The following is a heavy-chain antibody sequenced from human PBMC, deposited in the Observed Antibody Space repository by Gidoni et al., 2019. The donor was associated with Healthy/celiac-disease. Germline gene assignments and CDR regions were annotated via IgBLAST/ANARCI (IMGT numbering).Heavy chain of an antibody. CDR3: AKVQGGYYYYGMDV. CDR2: ISGSGGST. CDR1: GFTFSSYA. J-gene: IGHJ6*02. Sequence: EVQLLESGGGLVQPGGSLRLSCAAPGFTFSSYAMSWVRQAPGKGLEWVSAISGSGGSTYYADSVKGRFTISRDNSKNTLYLQMNSLRAEDTAVYYCAKVQGGYYYYGMDVWGQGTTVTVSS. D-gene: IGHD2-15*01. V-gene: IGHV3-23*01.